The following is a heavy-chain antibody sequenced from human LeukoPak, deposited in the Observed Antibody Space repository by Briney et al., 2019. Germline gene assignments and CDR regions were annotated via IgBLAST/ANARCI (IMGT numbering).Heavy chain of an antibody. CDR2: IYSGGST. D-gene: IGHD6-13*01. CDR3: ARDREIIAAAGIDY. J-gene: IGHJ4*02. Sequence: GGSLRLSCAASGFTVSSNYMSWVRQAPGKGLEWVSVIYSGGSTYYADSVKGRFTISRDNAKNSLYLQMNSLRAEDTAVYYCARDREIIAAAGIDYWGQGTLVTVSS. V-gene: IGHV3-53*01. CDR1: GFTVSSNY.